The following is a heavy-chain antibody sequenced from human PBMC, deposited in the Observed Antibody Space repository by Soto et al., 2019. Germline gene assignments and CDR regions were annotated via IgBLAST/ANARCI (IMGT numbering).Heavy chain of an antibody. CDR3: ARVERGTATTVVDAFDI. Sequence: QVQLQKWGAGLLKPSETLSLTCAVYGGSVSSRSNYYWSWIRQPPGKGLEWIGEMSHSGGTHFNPSLKSRVTISVDTSKNQFSLKMSSVTAADTALYYCARVERGTATTVVDAFDIWGPGTMVTVSS. CDR2: MSHSGGT. D-gene: IGHD1-1*01. CDR1: GGSVSSRSNYY. V-gene: IGHV4-34*01. J-gene: IGHJ3*02.